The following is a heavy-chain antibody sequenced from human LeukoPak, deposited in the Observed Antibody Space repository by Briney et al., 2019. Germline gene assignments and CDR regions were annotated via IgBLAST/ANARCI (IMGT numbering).Heavy chain of an antibody. CDR1: GFTFANYA. D-gene: IGHD3-10*01. Sequence: GGSLRLSCAASGFTFANYAMNWVRQAPGKGLEWVSYISSSGSTIYYADSVKGRFTISRDNAKNSLYLQMNSLRAEDTAVYYCARDYYGSGSYYLGDYWGQGTLVTVSS. V-gene: IGHV3-48*03. J-gene: IGHJ4*02. CDR2: ISSSGSTI. CDR3: ARDYYGSGSYYLGDY.